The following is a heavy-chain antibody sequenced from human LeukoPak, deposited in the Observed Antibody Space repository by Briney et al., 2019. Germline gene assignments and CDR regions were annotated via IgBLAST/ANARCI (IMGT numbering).Heavy chain of an antibody. CDR2: MNPNSDNT. J-gene: IGHJ4*02. Sequence: ASVKVSCKASGYTFTSYDINWVRQAPGQGLEWMGWMNPNSDNTGYAQKFQGRVTMTRNPSISTAYMELSSLRSEDTAVYYCARNVRDTGTFDYWGQGTLVTASS. CDR1: GYTFTSYD. D-gene: IGHD5-18*01. V-gene: IGHV1-8*01. CDR3: ARNVRDTGTFDY.